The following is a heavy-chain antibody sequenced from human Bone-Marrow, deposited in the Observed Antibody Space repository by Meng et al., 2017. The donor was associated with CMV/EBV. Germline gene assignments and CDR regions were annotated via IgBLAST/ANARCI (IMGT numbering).Heavy chain of an antibody. CDR1: GYTFTSFG. J-gene: IGHJ4*02. Sequence: SGYTFTSFGISWMRQAPGQGLEWMGWISAYNGNTHYAQKVQGRVTMTTDISASTAYMELRSQRSDDTAVYYCVRDLGQQPLFVFFDYWGQGTLVTVSS. V-gene: IGHV1-18*01. CDR2: ISAYNGNT. CDR3: VRDLGQQPLFVFFDY. D-gene: IGHD6-13*01.